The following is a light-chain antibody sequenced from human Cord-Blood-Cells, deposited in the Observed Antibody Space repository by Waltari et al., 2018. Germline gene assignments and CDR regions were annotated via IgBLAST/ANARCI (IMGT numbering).Light chain of an antibody. CDR3: SSYTSSSTLV. Sequence: QSALTQPAPVSGSPGQPITISCHGTSSDVGGYNSVSWYQQHPDKAPKLMIYDVSNRPSGVSNRFSGSKSGNTASLTISGLQAEDEADYYCSSYTSSSTLVFGGGTKLTVL. J-gene: IGLJ3*02. CDR2: DVS. V-gene: IGLV2-14*01. CDR1: SSDVGGYNS.